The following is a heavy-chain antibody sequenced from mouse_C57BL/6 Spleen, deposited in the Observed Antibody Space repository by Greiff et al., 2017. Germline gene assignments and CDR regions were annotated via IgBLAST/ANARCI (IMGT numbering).Heavy chain of an antibody. D-gene: IGHD1-1*01. CDR1: GYTFTDYN. Sequence: VQLKQSGPELVKPGASVKIPCKASGYTFTDYNMDWVKQSHGKSLEWIGDINPNNGGTIYNQKFTGKATLTVDKSTSTAYMELRSLTSEDTAVSYCAREGGYGNFDGWGQGTTVTVST. CDR3: AREGGYGNFDG. V-gene: IGHV1-18*01. J-gene: IGHJ2*01. CDR2: INPNNGGT.